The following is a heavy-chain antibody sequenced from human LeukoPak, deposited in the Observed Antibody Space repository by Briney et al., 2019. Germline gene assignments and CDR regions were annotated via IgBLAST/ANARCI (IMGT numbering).Heavy chain of an antibody. Sequence: SVKVSCKASGGTFSSYAISWVRQAPGQGLEWMGGIIPIFGTANYAQKFQGRVTITADESTSTAYMELSSLRSEDTAVYYCATGNYYDFLSGYRYFDYWGQGTLVTVSS. D-gene: IGHD3-3*01. CDR1: GGTFSSYA. V-gene: IGHV1-69*01. J-gene: IGHJ4*02. CDR2: IIPIFGTA. CDR3: ATGNYYDFLSGYRYFDY.